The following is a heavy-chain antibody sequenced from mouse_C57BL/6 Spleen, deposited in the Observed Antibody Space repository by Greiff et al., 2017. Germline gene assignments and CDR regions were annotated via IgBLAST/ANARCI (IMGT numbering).Heavy chain of an antibody. CDR3: TVYGSIWYFDV. CDR1: GFTFSNYW. V-gene: IGHV6-3*01. Sequence: DVMLVESGGGLVQPGGSMKLSCVASGFTFSNYWMNWVRQSPEKGLEWVAQIRLKSDNYATHYAESVKGRFTISRNDSKSSVYLQMNNLRAEDTGIYYCTVYGSIWYFDVWGTGTTVTVSS. J-gene: IGHJ1*03. D-gene: IGHD1-1*01. CDR2: IRLKSDNYAT.